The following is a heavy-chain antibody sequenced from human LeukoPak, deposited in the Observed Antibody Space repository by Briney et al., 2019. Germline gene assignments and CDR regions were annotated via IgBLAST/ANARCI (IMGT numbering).Heavy chain of an antibody. CDR1: GGSFSGYY. CDR3: ASGLLWFGELSSYFDY. D-gene: IGHD3-10*01. CDR2: INHSGST. V-gene: IGHV4-34*01. Sequence: SETLSLTCAVYGGSFSGYYWSWIRQPPGKALECIGEINHSGSTNYNPSLKSRVTISVDTSKNQFSLKLSSVTAADTAVYYCASGLLWFGELSSYFDYWGQGTLVIVSS. J-gene: IGHJ4*02.